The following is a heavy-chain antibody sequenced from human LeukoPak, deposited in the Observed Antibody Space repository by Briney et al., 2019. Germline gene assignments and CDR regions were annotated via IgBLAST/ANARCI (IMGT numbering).Heavy chain of an antibody. V-gene: IGHV3-48*04. D-gene: IGHD6-13*01. CDR3: ARDSSSWYAVTMYNWFDP. CDR1: GFTFSSYS. CDR2: ISSDSGTI. Sequence: GSLRLSCVASGFTFSSYSINWVRQAPGQGLDWVSYISSDSGTIYYADSVKGRFTISRDNAKNSLYLQMNSLRAEDTAVYYCARDSSSWYAVTMYNWFDPWGQGTLVTVSS. J-gene: IGHJ5*02.